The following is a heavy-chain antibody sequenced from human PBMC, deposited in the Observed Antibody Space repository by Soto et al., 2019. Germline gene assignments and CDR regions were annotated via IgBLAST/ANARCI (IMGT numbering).Heavy chain of an antibody. CDR1: GSSFRDYY. J-gene: IGHJ4*02. V-gene: IGHV3-11*05. Sequence: QVQLVESGGGLVQPGWSLRLSCVASGSSFRDYYMSWIRQSPGKGLEWLSYSTSSSSYTHYADSVKGRFTISRDNAKNSLYLQMNSLRAEDTATYYGTGGQDNLAVNFDYWGQGTPVTVSS. CDR2: STSSSSYT. CDR3: TGGQDNLAVNFDY. D-gene: IGHD1-1*01.